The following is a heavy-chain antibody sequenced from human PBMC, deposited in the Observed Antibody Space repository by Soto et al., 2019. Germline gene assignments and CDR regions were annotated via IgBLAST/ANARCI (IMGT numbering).Heavy chain of an antibody. Sequence: QLQLQESGSGLVKPSQTLSLTCAVSGGSISSGGYSWSWIRQPPGKGLEWIGYIYHSGSTYYKPSLRMRVTISVDRSKNQFALKLSYVTAADTAVYYCAAGGGLPRYYWGQGTLVTVSS. V-gene: IGHV4-30-2*01. D-gene: IGHD5-12*01. CDR3: AAGGGLPRYY. CDR2: IYHSGST. CDR1: GGSISSGGYS. J-gene: IGHJ4*02.